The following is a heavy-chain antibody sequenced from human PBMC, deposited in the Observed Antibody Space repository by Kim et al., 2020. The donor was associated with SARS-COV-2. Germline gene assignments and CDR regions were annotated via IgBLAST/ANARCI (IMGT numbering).Heavy chain of an antibody. Sequence: QKFQGRVTMTRDTSISTAYMELSRLRSDDTAVYYCARDYYDSSGYYGMDVWGQGTTVTVSS. V-gene: IGHV1-2*02. D-gene: IGHD3-22*01. J-gene: IGHJ6*02. CDR3: ARDYYDSSGYYGMDV.